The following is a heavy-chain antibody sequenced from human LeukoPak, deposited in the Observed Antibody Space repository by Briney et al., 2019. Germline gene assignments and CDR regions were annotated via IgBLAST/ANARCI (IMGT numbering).Heavy chain of an antibody. J-gene: IGHJ4*02. CDR3: ARDRAHSSSWYSPPFDY. D-gene: IGHD6-13*01. V-gene: IGHV1-18*01. CDR1: GYTFTSYG. CDR2: ISAYNGNT. Sequence: GGSVKVSCKASGYTFTSYGISWVRQAPGQGLEWMGWISAYNGNTNYAQKLQGRVTMTTDTSTSTAYMELRSLRSDDTAVYYCARDRAHSSSWYSPPFDYWGQGTLVTVSS.